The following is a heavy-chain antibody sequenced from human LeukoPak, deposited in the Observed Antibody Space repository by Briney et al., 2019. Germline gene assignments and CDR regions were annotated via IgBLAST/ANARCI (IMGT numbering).Heavy chain of an antibody. CDR1: GYTFTDYY. CDR3: ARVLARYANLDY. J-gene: IGHJ4*02. D-gene: IGHD3-3*02. V-gene: IGHV1-2*02. CDR2: INPNSGDT. Sequence: ASVGLSCKASGYTFTDYYIHWVRQAPGQGLEWMGWINPNSGDTNYTQKFQGRVTMTRDTSISTAHLELNRLTSDDTAVYYCARVLARYANLDYWGQGILVTVSS.